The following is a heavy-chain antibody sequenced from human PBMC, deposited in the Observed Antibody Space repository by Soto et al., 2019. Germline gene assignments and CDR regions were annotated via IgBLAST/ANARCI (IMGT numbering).Heavy chain of an antibody. CDR3: ARHLMEVMVRGVPNWFDP. D-gene: IGHD3-10*01. CDR2: IYYRGST. CDR1: GGSIRSSSYY. Sequence: SETLSLTCTVSGGSIRSSSYYWGWIRQPPGKGLEWIGSIYYRGSTYYNPSLKSRVTISVDTSKNQFSLKLSSVTAADTAVYYCARHLMEVMVRGVPNWFDPWGQGTLVTVSS. J-gene: IGHJ5*02. V-gene: IGHV4-39*01.